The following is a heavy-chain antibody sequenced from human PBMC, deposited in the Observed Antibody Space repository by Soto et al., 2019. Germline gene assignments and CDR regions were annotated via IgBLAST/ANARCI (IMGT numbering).Heavy chain of an antibody. V-gene: IGHV3-11*01. CDR1: GFTFSDYY. Sequence: QVQLVESGGGLVKPGGSLRLSCAASGFTFSDYYMSWIRQAPGKGLEWVSYISSSGTTIFYADSLRGRFTISRDNAKKSLYLQMNSLRGEDTAVYYCAREPSNWNYCFDYWGQRTLVTVSS. CDR2: ISSSGTTI. J-gene: IGHJ4*02. D-gene: IGHD1-7*01. CDR3: AREPSNWNYCFDY.